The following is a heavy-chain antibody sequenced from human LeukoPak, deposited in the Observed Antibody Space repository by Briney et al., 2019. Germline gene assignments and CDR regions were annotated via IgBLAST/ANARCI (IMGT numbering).Heavy chain of an antibody. CDR3: AAQFKKGY. CDR2: IGGSNTNT. J-gene: IGHJ4*02. Sequence: GGSLGLSCATSGLTFSNSGMSWVRQAPGKGLEWVSSIGGSNTNTYYADSVKGRFTISRDNSKSTVSLQMSSLRAEDTAVYYCAAQFKKGYWGQGTLVTVSS. CDR1: GLTFSNSG. V-gene: IGHV3-23*01.